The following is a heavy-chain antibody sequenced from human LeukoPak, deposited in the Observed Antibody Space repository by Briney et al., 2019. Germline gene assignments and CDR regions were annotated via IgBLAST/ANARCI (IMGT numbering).Heavy chain of an antibody. Sequence: GGSLRLSCAASGFTFDDYAMHWVRQAPGKGLEWVSLISGDGGSTYYADSVKDRFTISRDNSKNSLYLQMNSLRTEDTALYYCAKEYYYGLYYYGMDVWGQGTTVTVSS. J-gene: IGHJ6*02. D-gene: IGHD3-10*01. CDR2: ISGDGGST. CDR1: GFTFDDYA. CDR3: AKEYYYGLYYYGMDV. V-gene: IGHV3-43*02.